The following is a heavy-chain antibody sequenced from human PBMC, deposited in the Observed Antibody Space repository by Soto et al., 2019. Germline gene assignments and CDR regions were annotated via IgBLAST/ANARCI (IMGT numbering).Heavy chain of an antibody. CDR2: INHSGST. D-gene: IGHD3-16*02. V-gene: IGHV4-34*01. Sequence: SETLSLTCAVYGGSFSGYYWSWIRQPPGKGLEWIGEINHSGSTNYNPSLKSRVTISVDTSKNQFSLKLSSVTAADTAVYYCASIEGYYWGQGTLVTVSS. J-gene: IGHJ4*02. CDR3: ASIEGYY. CDR1: GGSFSGYY.